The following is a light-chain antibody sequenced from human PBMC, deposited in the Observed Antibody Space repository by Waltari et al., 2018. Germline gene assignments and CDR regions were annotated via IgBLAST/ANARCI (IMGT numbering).Light chain of an antibody. CDR3: NSYTGSSSWV. V-gene: IGLV2-14*01. J-gene: IGLJ3*02. CDR1: SSAVGFYTY. Sequence: QSALTQPTSVSGSPGQSIPISCTGTSSAVGFYTYVPWYQQYPGKVPQRLIYDVSDRPSGVSSRFSGSKSGNTASLTISGLQADDEADYYCNSYTGSSSWVFGGGTKLTVL. CDR2: DVS.